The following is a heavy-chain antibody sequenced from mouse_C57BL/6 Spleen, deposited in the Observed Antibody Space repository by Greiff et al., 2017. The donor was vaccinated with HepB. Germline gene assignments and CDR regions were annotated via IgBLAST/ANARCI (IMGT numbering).Heavy chain of an antibody. Sequence: VKLQESGPELVKPGASVKLSCKASGYAFSSSWMNWVKQRPGKGLEWIGRIYPGDGDTNYNGKFKGKATLTADKTSSTAYMQLSSLTSEDSAVYFCARSHYCGSSNWYFDVWGTGTTVTVSS. V-gene: IGHV1-82*01. CDR1: GYAFSSSW. CDR3: ARSHYCGSSNWYFDV. J-gene: IGHJ1*03. D-gene: IGHD1-1*01. CDR2: IYPGDGDT.